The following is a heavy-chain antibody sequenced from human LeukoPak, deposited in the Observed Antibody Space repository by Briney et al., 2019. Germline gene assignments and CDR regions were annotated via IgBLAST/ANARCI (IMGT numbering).Heavy chain of an antibody. CDR2: INPNSGGT. Sequence: GSSVKVSCKASGYTFTGYYMHWVRQAPGQGLEWMGWINPNSGGTNYAQKFQGRVTMTRDTSISTAYMELSRLRSEDTAVCYCARETVGIAAAGTAPSYYYYYYMDVWGKGTTVTISS. D-gene: IGHD6-13*01. V-gene: IGHV1-2*02. J-gene: IGHJ6*03. CDR3: ARETVGIAAAGTAPSYYYYYYMDV. CDR1: GYTFTGYY.